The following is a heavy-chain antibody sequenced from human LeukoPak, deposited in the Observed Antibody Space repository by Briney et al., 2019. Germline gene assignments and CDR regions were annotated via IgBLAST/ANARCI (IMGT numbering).Heavy chain of an antibody. Sequence: ASVKVSCKTSGYTFTDYAIHWVRQAPGQRLEWMGWINTGNGNTKYSQKFQGRVTMTRDTSTSTVYMELSSLRSEDTAVYYCARDGSNYDAFDIWGQGTMVTVSS. CDR2: INTGNGNT. CDR1: GYTFTDYA. J-gene: IGHJ3*02. V-gene: IGHV1-3*04. D-gene: IGHD4-11*01. CDR3: ARDGSNYDAFDI.